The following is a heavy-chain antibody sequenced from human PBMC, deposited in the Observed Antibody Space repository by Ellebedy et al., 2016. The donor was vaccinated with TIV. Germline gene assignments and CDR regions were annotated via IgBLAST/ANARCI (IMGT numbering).Heavy chain of an antibody. V-gene: IGHV3-7*01. CDR3: ARRGSYGDYAVQINNWFGS. D-gene: IGHD4-17*01. CDR2: IRGDSEK. Sequence: GESLKISCAASGFSFRSYWMSWVRQAPGKGLEWVANIRGDSEKYYVDSVKCRFIISRDNSKNTLYLQMHSLRVEDTAVYYCARRGSYGDYAVQINNWFGSWGQGTLVTVSS. J-gene: IGHJ5*01. CDR1: GFSFRSYW.